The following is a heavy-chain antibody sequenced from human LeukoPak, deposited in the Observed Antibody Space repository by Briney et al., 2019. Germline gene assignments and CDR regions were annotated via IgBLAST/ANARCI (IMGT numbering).Heavy chain of an antibody. Sequence: SVKVSCKASGYTFTSYAISWVRQAPGQGLEWMGGIIPIFGTANYAQKFQGRVTITADESTSTAYMELSSLRSEDMAVYYCARAPITIFGVVIEGVFDYWGQGTLVTVSS. V-gene: IGHV1-69*13. CDR3: ARAPITIFGVVIEGVFDY. D-gene: IGHD3-3*01. J-gene: IGHJ4*02. CDR2: IIPIFGTA. CDR1: GYTFTSYA.